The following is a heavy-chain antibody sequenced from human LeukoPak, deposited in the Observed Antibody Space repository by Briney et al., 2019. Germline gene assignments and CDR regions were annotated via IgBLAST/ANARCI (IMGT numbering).Heavy chain of an antibody. CDR3: ARRASSSWQFDY. CDR1: GGSISNYY. V-gene: IGHV4-59*08. J-gene: IGHJ4*02. CDR2: IYYTGST. Sequence: SETLSLTCTVSGGSISNYYWSWIRQPPGKGLEWIGYIYYTGSTNYNPSLKSRVSISVDTSKNQFSLELTSVTAADTAVYYCARRASSSWQFDYWGQGTLVTVSS. D-gene: IGHD6-13*01.